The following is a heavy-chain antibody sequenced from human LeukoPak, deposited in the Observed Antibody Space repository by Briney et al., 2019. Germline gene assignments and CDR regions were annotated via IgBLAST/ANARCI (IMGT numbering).Heavy chain of an antibody. Sequence: GSSVKVSCKASGGSFSTYAISWERQAPGQGLEWMGGIIPFFGTPSYAQKFHGRVTITADESTNTAYMEVSSLRSEDTALYYCARYKVPPHQDSSMVPGVYYYYGMDVWGLGTTVTVSS. CDR3: ARYKVPPHQDSSMVPGVYYYYGMDV. J-gene: IGHJ6*02. CDR1: GGSFSTYA. D-gene: IGHD3-10*01. CDR2: IIPFFGTP. V-gene: IGHV1-69*01.